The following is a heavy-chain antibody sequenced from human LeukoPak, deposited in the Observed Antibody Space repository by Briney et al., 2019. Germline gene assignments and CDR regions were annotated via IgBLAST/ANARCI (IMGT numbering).Heavy chain of an antibody. J-gene: IGHJ6*02. CDR3: ARGGRGIAVAQDYYYYGMDV. Sequence: ASVKVSCKASGYTFTSYGISWVRQAPGQGLEWMGWISAYNGNTNYAQKLQGRVTMTTDTSTSTAYMELRSLRSDDTAVYYCARGGRGIAVAQDYYYYGMDVWGQGTTVTVSS. CDR2: ISAYNGNT. CDR1: GYTFTSYG. V-gene: IGHV1-18*01. D-gene: IGHD6-19*01.